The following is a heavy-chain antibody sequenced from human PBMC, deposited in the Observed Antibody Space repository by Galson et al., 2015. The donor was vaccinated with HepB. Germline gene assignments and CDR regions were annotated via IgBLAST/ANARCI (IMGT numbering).Heavy chain of an antibody. CDR1: GGTFSSYA. CDR2: IIPIFGIA. V-gene: IGHV1-69*13. D-gene: IGHD4-11*01. Sequence: SVKVSCKASGGTFSSYAISWVRQAPGQGLEWMGGIIPIFGIANYAQKFQGRVTITADESTSTAYMELSSLRSEDTAVYYCARDQASYSNPEGLDYWGQGTLVTVSS. CDR3: ARDQASYSNPEGLDY. J-gene: IGHJ4*02.